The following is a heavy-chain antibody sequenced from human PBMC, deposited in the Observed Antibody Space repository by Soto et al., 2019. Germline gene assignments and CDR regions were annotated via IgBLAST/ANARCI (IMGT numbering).Heavy chain of an antibody. J-gene: IGHJ4*02. CDR2: IYHRGEA. Sequence: RLQESGPGLVKPSDTVSLTCSVSGDSINKFYWGWIRQAPGKGLEWIAYIYHRGEAFYNPSLKSRVTISVDKSKGQFSLIVTSVTAADTAVYFCTRISTAFDSWGQGSLVTVSS. D-gene: IGHD2-21*02. V-gene: IGHV4-59*07. CDR1: GDSINKFY. CDR3: TRISTAFDS.